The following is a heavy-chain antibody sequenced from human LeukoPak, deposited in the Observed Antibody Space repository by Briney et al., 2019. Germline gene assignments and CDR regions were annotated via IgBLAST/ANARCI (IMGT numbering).Heavy chain of an antibody. CDR1: GGSFSGYY. CDR2: INHSGST. CDR3: AAEFSAYDPFDS. D-gene: IGHD3-3*01. J-gene: IGHJ4*02. V-gene: IGHV4-34*01. Sequence: SETLSLTGAVYGGSFSGYYWSWIRQPPGKGLEWIGEINHSGSTNYNPSLKSRVTISVDTSKNQFSLKLSSVTAADTAVYYCAAEFSAYDPFDSWGQGTLVTVSS.